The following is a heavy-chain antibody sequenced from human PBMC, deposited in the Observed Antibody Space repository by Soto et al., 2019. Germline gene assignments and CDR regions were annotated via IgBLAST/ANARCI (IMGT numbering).Heavy chain of an antibody. V-gene: IGHV4-4*07. Sequence: SETLSLTCSVSGADINTYSWTWIRQPAGKGLEWVGRIYTSASINYNPSLRGRVTLSVDTSTNQVSLKLASVTAADTAVYYCARDREAGYNFYYGMDIWGQGTTVTVSS. CDR2: IYTSASI. D-gene: IGHD6-19*01. CDR3: ARDREAGYNFYYGMDI. CDR1: GADINTYS. J-gene: IGHJ6*02.